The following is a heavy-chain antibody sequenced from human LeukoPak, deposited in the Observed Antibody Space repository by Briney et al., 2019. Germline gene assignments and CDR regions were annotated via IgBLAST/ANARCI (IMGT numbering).Heavy chain of an antibody. D-gene: IGHD4-17*01. J-gene: IGHJ6*03. CDR3: ARVKRSDYGDYFGYYYYYMDV. CDR1: GGSISSYY. CDR2: IYYSGST. Sequence: SETLSLTCTVSGGSISSYYWSWIRQPPGKGLEWIGYIYYSGSTNYNPSLKSRVTISVDTSKNQFSLKLSSVTAADTAVYYCARVKRSDYGDYFGYYYYYMDVWGKGTTVTISS. V-gene: IGHV4-59*01.